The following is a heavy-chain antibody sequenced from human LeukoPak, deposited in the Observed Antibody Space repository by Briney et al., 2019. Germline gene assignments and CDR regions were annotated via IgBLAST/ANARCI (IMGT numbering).Heavy chain of an antibody. D-gene: IGHD4/OR15-4a*01. CDR2: IYYSGST. V-gene: IGHV4-30-4*07. CDR3: ARSSGTPVRGVLYYFDY. J-gene: IGHJ4*02. Sequence: PSETLSLTCAVSGASISSGDYSWSWIRQPPGKGLEWIGYIYYSGSTYYNPSLKSRVTISVDTSKNQFSLKLSSVTAADTAVYYCARSSGTPVRGVLYYFDYWGQGTLVTVSS. CDR1: GASISSGDYS.